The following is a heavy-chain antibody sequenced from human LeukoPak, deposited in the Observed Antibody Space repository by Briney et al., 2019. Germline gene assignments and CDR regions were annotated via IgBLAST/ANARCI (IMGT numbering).Heavy chain of an antibody. J-gene: IGHJ6*02. D-gene: IGHD5-18*01. V-gene: IGHV3-23*01. Sequence: GGSLGLSCAASGFTFSSYAMSWVRQAPGKGLEWVSAISGSGGSTYYADSVKGRFTISRDNSKNTLYLQMNSLRAEDTAVYYCAKDRVVDTAMGDYYYGMDVWGQGTTVTVSS. CDR3: AKDRVVDTAMGDYYYGMDV. CDR2: ISGSGGST. CDR1: GFTFSSYA.